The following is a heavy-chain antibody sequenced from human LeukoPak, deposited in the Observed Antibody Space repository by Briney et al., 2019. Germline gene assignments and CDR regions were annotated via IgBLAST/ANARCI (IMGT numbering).Heavy chain of an antibody. CDR2: IYYSGNT. J-gene: IGHJ5*02. CDR1: GVSISSSNSY. V-gene: IGHV4-39*01. D-gene: IGHD5-24*01. Sequence: SETLSLTCTVSGVSISSSNSYWGWIRQPPGKGLEWIGSIYYSGNTYYNASLKSQVSISIDTSKNQFSLRLTSVTAADTAVYYCARVGAEDGYNNNWFAPWGQGTLVTVSS. CDR3: ARVGAEDGYNNNWFAP.